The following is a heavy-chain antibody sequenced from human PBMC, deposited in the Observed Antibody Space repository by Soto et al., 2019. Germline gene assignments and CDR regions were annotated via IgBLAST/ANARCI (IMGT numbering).Heavy chain of an antibody. CDR3: ARGDKILYAANDF. V-gene: IGHV3-7*03. J-gene: IGHJ4*02. CDR1: GFTFRDYW. Sequence: EVQLVESGGGLVRPGGSLRLSCAVSGFTFRDYWMSWVRQAPGKGLEWVANIKQDGSDEYYVDSMKGRISISRDNAGNSLHLQMNSLRAEDTAVYFCARGDKILYAANDFWGQGTLVTVSS. CDR2: IKQDGSDE. D-gene: IGHD2-8*01.